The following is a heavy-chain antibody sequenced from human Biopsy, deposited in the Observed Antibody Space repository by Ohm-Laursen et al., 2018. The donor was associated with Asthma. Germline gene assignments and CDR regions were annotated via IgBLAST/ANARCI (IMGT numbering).Heavy chain of an antibody. V-gene: IGHV3-21*01. D-gene: IGHD3-3*01. CDR3: AKERYYDFWSGYTI. J-gene: IGHJ3*02. Sequence: GSLRLSCAASAFTFSSYNFHWVRQAPGKGLEWVSCITSTSSYTFCADSVKGRFTISRDNARNSLYLQMINLRAEDTAVYYCAKERYYDFWSGYTIWGQGTMVTVSS. CDR2: ITSTSSYT. CDR1: AFTFSSYN.